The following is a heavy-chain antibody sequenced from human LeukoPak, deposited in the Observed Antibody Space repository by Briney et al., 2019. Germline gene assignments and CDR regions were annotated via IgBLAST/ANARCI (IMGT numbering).Heavy chain of an antibody. V-gene: IGHV1-8*02. D-gene: IGHD6-13*01. CDR2: MNPNSGNT. CDR3: ARHSSSWYALNYYYGMDV. J-gene: IGHJ6*02. Sequence: ASVKVSCKASGGTFSSYAISWVRQAPGQGLEWMGWMNPNSGNTGYAQKFQGRVTMTRNTSISTAYMELSSLRSEDTAVYYCARHSSSWYALNYYYGMDVWGQGTTVTVSS. CDR1: GGTFSSYA.